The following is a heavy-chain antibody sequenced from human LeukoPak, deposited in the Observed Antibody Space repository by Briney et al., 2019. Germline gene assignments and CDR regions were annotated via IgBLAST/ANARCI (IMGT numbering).Heavy chain of an antibody. Sequence: GGSLRLSCAASGFSFSSYSMNWVRQAPGKGLEWVSYISSSSSTIYYADSVKGRFTISRDNAKNSLYLQMNSRRAEDTAVYYCARDLVVVPAAIDPDAFDIWGQGTMVTVSS. CDR3: ARDLVVVPAAIDPDAFDI. CDR1: GFSFSSYS. V-gene: IGHV3-48*04. CDR2: ISSSSSTI. D-gene: IGHD2-2*01. J-gene: IGHJ3*02.